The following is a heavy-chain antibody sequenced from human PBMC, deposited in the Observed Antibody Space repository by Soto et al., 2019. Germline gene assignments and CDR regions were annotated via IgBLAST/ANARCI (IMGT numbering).Heavy chain of an antibody. CDR2: IYYSGST. CDR1: GGSISSYY. CDR3: ARVINRDYGFDY. Sequence: SETLSLTCIVSGGSISSYYWSWIRQPPGKGLEWIGHIYYSGSTNYNPSLKSRVTISVDTSKNQFSLKLSSVTAADTAVYYCARVINRDYGFDYWGQGTLVTVSS. D-gene: IGHD4-17*01. V-gene: IGHV4-59*01. J-gene: IGHJ4*02.